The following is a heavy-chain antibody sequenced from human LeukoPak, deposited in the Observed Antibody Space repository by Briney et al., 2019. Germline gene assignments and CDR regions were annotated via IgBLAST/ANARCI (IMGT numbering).Heavy chain of an antibody. CDR1: RFTLSTYW. CDR2: TNQAGNKT. V-gene: IGHV3-7*01. CDR3: ARDHDHYYSSGYYEAFDI. J-gene: IGHJ3*02. Sequence: GGSLRLSCAASRFTLSTYWMTWLRQAPGKGLEWVANTNQAGNKTNYVDSVKGRFTISRDNAKNLLYLQMNNLRAEHTALYYCARDHDHYYSSGYYEAFDIWGQGTMVTVSS. D-gene: IGHD3-22*01.